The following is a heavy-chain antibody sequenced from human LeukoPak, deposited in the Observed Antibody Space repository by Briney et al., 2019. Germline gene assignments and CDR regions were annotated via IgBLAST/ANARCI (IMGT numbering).Heavy chain of an antibody. CDR1: GFTFSSYG. CDR2: IWYDGSNK. V-gene: IGHV3-33*01. D-gene: IGHD3-10*01. Sequence: QPGRSLRLSCAASGFTFSSYGMHWVRQAPGKGLEWVAVIWYDGSNKYYADSVKGRFTISRDNSKNTLYLQMNSLRAEDTAVYYCATDYYGLGSPSNYGMDVWGQGTTVTVSS. CDR3: ATDYYGLGSPSNYGMDV. J-gene: IGHJ6*02.